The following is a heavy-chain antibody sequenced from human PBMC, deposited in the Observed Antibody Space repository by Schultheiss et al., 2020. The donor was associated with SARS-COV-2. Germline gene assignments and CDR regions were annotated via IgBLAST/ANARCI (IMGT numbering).Heavy chain of an antibody. J-gene: IGHJ4*02. D-gene: IGHD2-15*01. V-gene: IGHV3-11*06. Sequence: GESLKISCAAAEFTFNDYYMSWIRQAPGKGLEWVSYISSASGYTNYADSVKGRFTISRDNAKNSLFLQMNSLRAEDTAIYYCARVVVATSKEEFDYWGRGTLVTVSS. CDR1: EFTFNDYY. CDR2: ISSASGYT. CDR3: ARVVVATSKEEFDY.